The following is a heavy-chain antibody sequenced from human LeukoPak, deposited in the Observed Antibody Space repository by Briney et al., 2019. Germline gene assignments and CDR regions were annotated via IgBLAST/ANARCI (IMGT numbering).Heavy chain of an antibody. J-gene: IGHJ4*02. CDR2: IKQDGSDK. CDR3: ARDYFVDGSNSRIFFAS. D-gene: IGHD5-24*01. V-gene: IGHV3-7*01. CDR1: GFSVSTYC. Sequence: GGSLRLSCAGAGFSVSTYCMNWVRQAPGMGLEWVSIIKQDGSDKYFVASVKGRFTISRDNAKNSMYLQVSSLRAEDTAVYYCARDYFVDGSNSRIFFASWGQGTLVTVSS.